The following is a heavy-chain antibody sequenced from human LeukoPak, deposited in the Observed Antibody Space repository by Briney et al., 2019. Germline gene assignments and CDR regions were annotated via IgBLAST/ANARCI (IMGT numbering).Heavy chain of an antibody. V-gene: IGHV4-4*02. CDR1: GGSISSSNW. Sequence: SETLSLTCAVSGGSISSSNWWSWVRQPPGKGLEWIGEIYHSGSTNYNPSLKSRVTISVDKSKNQFSLKLSSVTAADTAVYYCATAINCTNGVCYMSYWGQGTLVTVSS. J-gene: IGHJ4*02. CDR3: ATAINCTNGVCYMSY. CDR2: IYHSGST. D-gene: IGHD2-8*01.